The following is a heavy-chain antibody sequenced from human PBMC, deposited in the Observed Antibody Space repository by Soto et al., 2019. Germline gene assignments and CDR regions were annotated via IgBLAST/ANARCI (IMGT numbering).Heavy chain of an antibody. J-gene: IGHJ4*02. V-gene: IGHV3-23*01. CDR3: AKVPRYCSGGSCFGGYFDY. Sequence: GGSLRLSCAASGFTFSSYAMSWVRQAPGKGLEWVSAISGSGGNTYYADSVKGRFTISRDNSKNTPYLQVNSLRADDTAVYYCAKVPRYCSGGSCFGGYFDYWGQGTLVTVSS. D-gene: IGHD2-15*01. CDR1: GFTFSSYA. CDR2: ISGSGGNT.